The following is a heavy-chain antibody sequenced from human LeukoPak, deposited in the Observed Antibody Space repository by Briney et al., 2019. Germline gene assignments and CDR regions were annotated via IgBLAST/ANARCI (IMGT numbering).Heavy chain of an antibody. Sequence: SQTLSLTCTVSGGSISSGGYYWSWIRQPPGKGLEWIGYIYHSGSTYYNPSLKSRVTISVDRSKNQFSLKLSSVTAADMAVYYCATNLVLDYWGQGTLVTVSS. V-gene: IGHV4-30-2*01. CDR3: ATNLVLDY. J-gene: IGHJ4*02. CDR2: IYHSGST. CDR1: GGSISSGGYY.